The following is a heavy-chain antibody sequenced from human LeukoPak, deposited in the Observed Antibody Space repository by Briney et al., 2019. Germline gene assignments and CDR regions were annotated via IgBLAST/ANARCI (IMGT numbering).Heavy chain of an antibody. CDR2: ISGSGGST. CDR3: AKATPRYYGSGSYYYFDY. CDR1: GFTFSSYA. V-gene: IGHV3-23*01. Sequence: PGGSLRLSCAASGFTFSSYAKSWVRQAPGKGLEWVSAISGSGGSTYYADSVKGRFTISRDNSKNTLYLQMNSLRAEDTAVYYCAKATPRYYGSGSYYYFDYWGQGTLVTVSS. D-gene: IGHD3-10*01. J-gene: IGHJ4*02.